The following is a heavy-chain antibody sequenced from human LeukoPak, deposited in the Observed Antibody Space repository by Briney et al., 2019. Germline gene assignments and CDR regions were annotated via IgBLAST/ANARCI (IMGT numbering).Heavy chain of an antibody. D-gene: IGHD2-21*02. J-gene: IGHJ4*02. CDR2: ITSSGSTI. Sequence: PGGSLRLSCAASRFTFNSYWKRCVRQAPGKGLEWVSYITSSGSTIKYADSVKGRFTISRDNAKNSLYLQMNSLRAEDTAVYYCALTLSMTVWGQGTLVTVSS. CDR1: RFTFNSYW. V-gene: IGHV3-48*04. CDR3: ALTLSMTV.